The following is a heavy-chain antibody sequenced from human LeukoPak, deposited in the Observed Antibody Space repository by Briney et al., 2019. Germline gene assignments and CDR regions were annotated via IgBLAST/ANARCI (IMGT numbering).Heavy chain of an antibody. CDR1: GFTFSNAW. CDR3: TTAYRGSGSYLYYYYMDV. CDR2: IKSKTDGGTT. J-gene: IGHJ6*03. V-gene: IGHV3-15*01. D-gene: IGHD3-10*01. Sequence: PGGSLRLSCAASGFTFSNAWMSWVRQAPGKGLEWVGRIKSKTDGGTTDYAAPVKGRFTISRDDSKNTLYLQMNSLKTEDTAVYYCTTAYRGSGSYLYYYYMDVWGKGTTVTISS.